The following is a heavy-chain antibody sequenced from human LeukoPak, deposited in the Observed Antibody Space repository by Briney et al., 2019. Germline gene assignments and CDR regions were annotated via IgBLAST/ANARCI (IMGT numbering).Heavy chain of an antibody. CDR2: TYYMSKWYN. V-gene: IGHV6-1*01. Sequence: SQTLSLTCAISGDSVSSNSAAWNWIRQSPSRGLEWLGRTYYMSKWYNDYAVSVKSRITINPDTSKNQFSLQLNSVTPEDTAVYYCARDKRGYYYGSGLNWFDPWGQGTLVTVSS. CDR3: ARDKRGYYYGSGLNWFDP. J-gene: IGHJ5*02. D-gene: IGHD3-10*01. CDR1: GDSVSSNSAA.